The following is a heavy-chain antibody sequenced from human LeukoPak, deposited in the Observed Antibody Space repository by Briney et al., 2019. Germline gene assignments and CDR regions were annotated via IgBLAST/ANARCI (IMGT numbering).Heavy chain of an antibody. CDR1: GFTFSSYA. J-gene: IGHJ6*04. CDR2: ISSNGGST. D-gene: IGHD2-2*01. Sequence: TGGSLRLYCSASGFTFSSYAMHWVRQAPGKGLEYVSAISSNGGSTYYADSVKGRLTISRDNSKNTLYLQMSSLRAEDTAVYYCVKEEACSSTSCYLAGMDVWGKGTTVTVSS. V-gene: IGHV3-64D*06. CDR3: VKEEACSSTSCYLAGMDV.